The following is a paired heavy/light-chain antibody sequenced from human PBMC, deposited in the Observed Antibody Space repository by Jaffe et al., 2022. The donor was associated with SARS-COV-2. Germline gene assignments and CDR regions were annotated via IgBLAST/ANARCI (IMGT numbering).Light chain of an antibody. V-gene: IGKV3-20*01. J-gene: IGKJ1*01. Sequence: EIVLTQSPGTLSLSPGERATLSCRASQSVESRYLAWYQQKPGQAPRLLIYGASTRATGIPDRFSGSGSGTDFTLTISRLEPEDFAVYYCQQYGSSPRTFGQGTKVEIK. CDR2: GAS. CDR1: QSVESRY. CDR3: QQYGSSPRT.
Heavy chain of an antibody. V-gene: IGHV4-4*02. J-gene: IGHJ4*02. CDR1: GASVFSTDW. CDR3: ARDPHSSKSPDY. Sequence: QVQLQESGPGLVKPSETLSLTCTVSGASVFSTDWWSWVRQSPAKGLEWIGEIYPRRSTDYNPSLKTRVTISVDKSKNQVSLRLTSVTAADTAVYYCARDPHSSKSPDYWGRGTLVTVSS. CDR2: IYPRRST. D-gene: IGHD3-22*01.